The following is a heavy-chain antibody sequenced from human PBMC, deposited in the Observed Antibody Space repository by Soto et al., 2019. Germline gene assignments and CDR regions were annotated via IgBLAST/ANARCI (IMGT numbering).Heavy chain of an antibody. V-gene: IGHV3-15*01. Sequence: GGSLRLSCAASGFTFSNAWMSWVRQAPGKGLEWVGRIKSKTDGGTTDYAAPVKGRFTISRDDSKNTLYLQMNSLKTEDTAVYYCTTKKARLRYFDWLTDFDYWGQGTLVTVSS. CDR2: IKSKTDGGTT. J-gene: IGHJ4*02. CDR3: TTKKARLRYFDWLTDFDY. CDR1: GFTFSNAW. D-gene: IGHD3-9*01.